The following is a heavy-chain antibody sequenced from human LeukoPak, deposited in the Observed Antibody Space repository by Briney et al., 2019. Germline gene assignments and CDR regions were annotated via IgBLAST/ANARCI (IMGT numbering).Heavy chain of an antibody. V-gene: IGHV4-34*01. Sequence: SETLSLTCAVYGGSFSGYYWSWIRQPPGKGLEWIGEINHSGSTNYNPSLKSRVTISVDTSKNQFSLKLSSVTAADTAVYYCARGVGGSGNNWFDPWGQGTLVIVSS. J-gene: IGHJ5*02. CDR1: GGSFSGYY. CDR2: INHSGST. D-gene: IGHD3-10*01. CDR3: ARGVGGSGNNWFDP.